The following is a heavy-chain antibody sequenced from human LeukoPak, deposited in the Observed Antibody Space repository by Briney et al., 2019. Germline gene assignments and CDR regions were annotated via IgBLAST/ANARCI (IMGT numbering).Heavy chain of an antibody. Sequence: PGGSLRLSCAASGFIFSRHWMTWVRQAPGKGPEWVANIKEDGTKKNYVDSVKGRFTISRDNAKNSLYLQMNSLRAEDTAVYYCATPLDYYDSSGYHQGGDWGQGTLVTVSS. D-gene: IGHD3-22*01. J-gene: IGHJ4*02. CDR1: GFIFSRHW. V-gene: IGHV3-7*03. CDR3: ATPLDYYDSSGYHQGGD. CDR2: IKEDGTKK.